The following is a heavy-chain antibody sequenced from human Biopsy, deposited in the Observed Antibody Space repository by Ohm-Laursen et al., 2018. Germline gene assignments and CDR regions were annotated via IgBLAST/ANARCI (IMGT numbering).Heavy chain of an antibody. J-gene: IGHJ4*02. CDR3: ARRGSGGRSFDH. CDR1: GGSISSFY. CDR2: ISDSGST. D-gene: IGHD2-15*01. V-gene: IGHV4-59*08. Sequence: SETLSLTCAVSGGSISSFYWTWIRQPPGRGPEWIGDISDSGSTNYKPSLKSRVIISVGTSKNQFSLNLSSVTAADTAVYYCARRGSGGRSFDHWGQGTLVTASS.